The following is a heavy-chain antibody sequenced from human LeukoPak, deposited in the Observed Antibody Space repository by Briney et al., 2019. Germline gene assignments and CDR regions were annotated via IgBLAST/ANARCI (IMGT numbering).Heavy chain of an antibody. Sequence: GGSLRLSCAASGFTFSTYWMHWVRQAPGKGLVWVSRFNSDGRNAYYADSVKGRFTISRDNAKNTLYLQMNSLRAEDTAVYYCARGRYYLDSWGQGTLVTVSS. CDR2: FNSDGRNA. CDR3: ARGRYYLDS. J-gene: IGHJ4*02. CDR1: GFTFSTYW. D-gene: IGHD4-17*01. V-gene: IGHV3-74*01.